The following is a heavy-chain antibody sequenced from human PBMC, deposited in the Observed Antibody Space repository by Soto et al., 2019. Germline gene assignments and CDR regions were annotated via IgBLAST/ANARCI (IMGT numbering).Heavy chain of an antibody. V-gene: IGHV1-69*12. D-gene: IGHD3-10*01. CDR3: ARSSGRFGDTYYFDY. CDR1: GGPFSSYA. J-gene: IGHJ4*02. Sequence: QIQLVQSGAEVKKPGSSVKVSCKSSGGPFSSYAISGVRQAPGQGLEWMGGIIPIFGTANYARKFQGRVTITADESTITAYMELSSLRSEDTAVYYCARSSGRFGDTYYFDYWGQGTLVTVSS. CDR2: IIPIFGTA.